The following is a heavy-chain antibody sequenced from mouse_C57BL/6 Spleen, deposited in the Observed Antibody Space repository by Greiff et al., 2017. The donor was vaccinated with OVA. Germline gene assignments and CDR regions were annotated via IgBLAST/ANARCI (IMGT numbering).Heavy chain of an antibody. CDR3: ASEGGYDGYFGV. V-gene: IGHV1-55*01. D-gene: IGHD2-2*01. CDR2: IYPGSGST. Sequence: QVQLQQPGAELVKPGASVKMSCKASGYTFTSYWINWVKQRPGQGLEWIGEIYPGSGSTNYNEKFKSKATLTVDTSSSTAYMQLSSLTSEDSAVYYCASEGGYDGYFGVWGTGTTVTVSS. CDR1: GYTFTSYW. J-gene: IGHJ1*03.